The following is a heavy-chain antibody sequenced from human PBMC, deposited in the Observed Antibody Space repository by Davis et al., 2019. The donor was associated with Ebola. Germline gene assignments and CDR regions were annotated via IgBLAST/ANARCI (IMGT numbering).Heavy chain of an antibody. CDR2: ISSSSSTI. J-gene: IGHJ2*01. CDR1: GFTFSSYS. D-gene: IGHD2/OR15-2a*01. V-gene: IGHV3-48*02. CDR3: ARGRFLRAWWYFDL. Sequence: GESLKISCAASGFTFSSYSMNWVRQAPGKGLEWVSSISSSSSTIYYADSVKGRFTISRDNAKNSLYLQMNSLRDEDTAVYYCARGRFLRAWWYFDLWGRGTLVTVSS.